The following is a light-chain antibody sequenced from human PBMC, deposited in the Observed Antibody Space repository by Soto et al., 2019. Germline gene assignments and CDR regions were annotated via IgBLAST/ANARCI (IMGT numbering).Light chain of an antibody. CDR1: QSISSY. Sequence: DIQMTQSPSSLSASVGDRVTITCRASQSISSYLNWYQQKPGKAPKLLIYAASSLQSGVPSRFSGSGSGTYFTLTISSLQPEDFATYYCQQRYSTLAITFGQGTRLEIK. V-gene: IGKV1-39*01. J-gene: IGKJ5*01. CDR2: AAS. CDR3: QQRYSTLAIT.